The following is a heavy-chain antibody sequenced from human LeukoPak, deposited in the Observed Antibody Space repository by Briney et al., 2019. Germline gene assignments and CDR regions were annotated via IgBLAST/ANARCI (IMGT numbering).Heavy chain of an antibody. CDR3: AKDQLPLGILWWCPVDY. D-gene: IGHD2-21*01. J-gene: IGHJ4*02. Sequence: GGSLRLSCAASGLTGSHNYVSWVRQAPGKGLEWVSAIHTSGDTCYADSVKGRFTISRDNSKNTLYLQMNSLRAEDTAVYYCAKDQLPLGILWWCPVDYWGQGTLVTVSS. CDR1: GLTGSHNY. V-gene: IGHV3-66*03. CDR2: IHTSGDT.